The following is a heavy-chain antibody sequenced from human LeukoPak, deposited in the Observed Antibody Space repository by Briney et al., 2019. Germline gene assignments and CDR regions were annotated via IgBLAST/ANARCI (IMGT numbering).Heavy chain of an antibody. CDR3: ARTDSGNLGYFDY. CDR1: GFTFRSNR. V-gene: IGHV3-7*02. J-gene: IGHJ4*02. D-gene: IGHD1-26*01. Sequence: GGSLRLSCAASGFTFRSNRMSWVRQAPGKRLEWVANINQDGSVKHYVDAVKGRFTISRDNAENSLCLQMDSLRAEDTAVYYCARTDSGNLGYFDYWGQGTLVSVSS. CDR2: INQDGSVK.